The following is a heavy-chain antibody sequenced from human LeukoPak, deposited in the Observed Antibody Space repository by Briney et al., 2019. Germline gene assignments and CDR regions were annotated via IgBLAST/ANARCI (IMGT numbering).Heavy chain of an antibody. CDR3: ARGRSYYGSGSCQGAGDQNYYYYYMDV. CDR1: GFTFSSYW. J-gene: IGHJ6*03. V-gene: IGHV3-48*04. D-gene: IGHD3-10*01. CDR2: ISSSGSII. Sequence: GGSLRLSCAASGFTFSSYWMHWVRQAPGKGLEWVSYISSSGSIIYYADSVKGRFTISRDNAKNSLYLQMNSLRAEDTAVYYCARGRSYYGSGSCQGAGDQNYYYYYMDVWGKGTTVTISS.